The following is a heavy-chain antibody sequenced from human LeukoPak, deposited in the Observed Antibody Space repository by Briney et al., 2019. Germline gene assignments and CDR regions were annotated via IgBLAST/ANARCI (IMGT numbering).Heavy chain of an antibody. Sequence: PSETLSLTCTVSGGSISSYYWSWIRQPPGKGLEWIGYIYYSGSTNYNPSLKSRATISVNTSKNQFSLKLSSVTAADTAVYYCARGIPKYYYGSGPLDYWGQGTLVTVSS. CDR2: IYYSGST. CDR3: ARGIPKYYYGSGPLDY. J-gene: IGHJ4*02. CDR1: GGSISSYY. V-gene: IGHV4-59*01. D-gene: IGHD3-10*01.